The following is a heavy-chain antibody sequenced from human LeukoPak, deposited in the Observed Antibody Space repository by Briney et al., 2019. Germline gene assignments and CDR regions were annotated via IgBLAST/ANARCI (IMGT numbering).Heavy chain of an antibody. J-gene: IGHJ6*03. D-gene: IGHD4-11*01. CDR2: INPNSGGT. CDR3: ARNHDYSNYPAQAYYYYYYMDV. Sequence: GASVKVSCKASGYTFTSYYMHWVRQAPGQGLEWMGWINPNSGGTNYAQKFQGRVTMTRDTSISTAYMELSRLRSDDTAVYYCARNHDYSNYPAQAYYYYYYMDVWGKGTTVTVSS. CDR1: GYTFTSYY. V-gene: IGHV1-2*02.